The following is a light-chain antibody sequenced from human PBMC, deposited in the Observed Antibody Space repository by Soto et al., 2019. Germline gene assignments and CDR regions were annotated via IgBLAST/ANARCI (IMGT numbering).Light chain of an antibody. CDR3: QQSYSTPHT. J-gene: IGKJ5*01. V-gene: IGKV1-39*01. CDR2: AAS. Sequence: DIQMTQSPSTLSSSVGDRVTLTCRASQSISRWLAWYKQKPGKAPRLLIYAASSLQSGVPSRFSGSGSGTDFTLTISSLKPEDFETYYCQQSYSTPHTFGQGTRLEIK. CDR1: QSISRW.